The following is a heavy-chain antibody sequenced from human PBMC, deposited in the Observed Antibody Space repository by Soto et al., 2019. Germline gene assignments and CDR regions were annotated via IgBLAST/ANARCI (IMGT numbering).Heavy chain of an antibody. V-gene: IGHV1-69*01. Sequence: VQLMQSGAEVKKPGSSVKVSCKASGGTFSSHYINWVRQAPGQGLEWMGGVISLLGTGNYAHNFKGRVTITADHSTSPAYMELNSPRSDDTAVYYCAIEVGYGDSSAALLDWGQGTLVTVSS. D-gene: IGHD4-17*01. J-gene: IGHJ4*02. CDR3: AIEVGYGDSSAALLD. CDR1: GGTFSSHY. CDR2: VISLLGTG.